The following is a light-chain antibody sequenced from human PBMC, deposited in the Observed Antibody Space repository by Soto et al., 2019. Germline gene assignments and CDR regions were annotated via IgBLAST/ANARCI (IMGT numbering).Light chain of an antibody. V-gene: IGLV1-44*01. CDR2: FSD. CDR1: SSNIGKFP. CDR3: AAWDVSLNGLV. J-gene: IGLJ3*02. Sequence: QSVLTQPPSASGTPGQRVTISCSGSSSNIGKFPVNWYQQVPRTAPKPLIYFSDQRPSGVPDRFSGFKSGTSASLVITGLQSEDEADYYCAAWDVSLNGLVFGGGTQLTVL.